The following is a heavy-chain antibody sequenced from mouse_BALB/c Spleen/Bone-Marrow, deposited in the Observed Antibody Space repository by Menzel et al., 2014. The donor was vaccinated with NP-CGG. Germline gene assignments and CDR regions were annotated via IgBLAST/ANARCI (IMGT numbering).Heavy chain of an antibody. V-gene: IGHV2-6-7*01. CDR3: ARDSFLITRALDY. J-gene: IGHJ4*01. Sequence: QVQLKDSGPGLVAPSQSLSIPCTVSGFSLTGYGVSWVRQPPGKGLEWLGMIWGGGSRDYNSALKSRLSISKDNSKSQVFLKMNSLQTDDTARYYCARDSFLITRALDYWGQGTSVTVSS. D-gene: IGHD2-4*01. CDR2: IWGGGSR. CDR1: GFSLTGYG.